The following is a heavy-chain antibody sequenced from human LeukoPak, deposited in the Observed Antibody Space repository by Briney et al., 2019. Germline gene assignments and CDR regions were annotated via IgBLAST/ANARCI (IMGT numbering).Heavy chain of an antibody. J-gene: IGHJ3*02. Sequence: SETLSLTCSVSGASIRRSNFYWGWIRQPPGKGLEWIGNVYYNGNTYYNSSLRSRVTISVDTSNNQVSLNLRSMTAADTGIYYCARAVQLWFPDGAFDIWGQGTMVTVSS. D-gene: IGHD1-1*01. CDR2: VYYNGNT. CDR3: ARAVQLWFPDGAFDI. CDR1: GASIRRSNFY. V-gene: IGHV4-39*01.